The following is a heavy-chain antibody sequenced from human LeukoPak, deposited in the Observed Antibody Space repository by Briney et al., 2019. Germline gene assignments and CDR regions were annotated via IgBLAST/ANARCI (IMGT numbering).Heavy chain of an antibody. CDR2: IRSKANSYAT. CDR1: GFTFSGSA. V-gene: IGHV3-73*01. J-gene: IGHJ4*02. Sequence: GGSLRLSCAASGFTFSGSAMHWVRQASGKGLEWVARIRSKANSYATAYAASVKGRFTISRDDSKNTAYLQMNSLKTEDTAVYYCTSRPLNYYDSSGYYGIDYWGQGTLVTVSS. CDR3: TSRPLNYYDSSGYYGIDY. D-gene: IGHD3-22*01.